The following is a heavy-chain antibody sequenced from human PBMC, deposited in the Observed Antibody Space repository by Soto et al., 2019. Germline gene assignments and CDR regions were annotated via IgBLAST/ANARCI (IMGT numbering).Heavy chain of an antibody. J-gene: IGHJ1*01. D-gene: IGHD6-13*01. CDR2: ISSSSSTI. V-gene: IGHV3-48*01. Sequence: GGSLRLSCAAPGFTFSSYSMNWVRQAPGKGLEWVSYISSSSSTIYYADSVKGRFTISRDNAKNSLYLQMNSLRAEDTAVYYCARVLNSSSLRAEYFQHWGQGTLVTVSS. CDR3: ARVLNSSSLRAEYFQH. CDR1: GFTFSSYS.